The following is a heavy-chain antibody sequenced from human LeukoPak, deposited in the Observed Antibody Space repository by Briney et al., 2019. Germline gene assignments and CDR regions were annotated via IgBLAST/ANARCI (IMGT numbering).Heavy chain of an antibody. V-gene: IGHV1-2*02. CDR3: ARSVTYNWFDP. Sequence: ASVKVSCKTSGYVFINYYIHWVRLAPGQGLQWMGWINPKSGATNYAQSFQGRAALTTDTSISTAFMELSNLRPDDTAIYFCARSVTYNWFDPWGQGTRVTVSS. CDR2: INPKSGAT. D-gene: IGHD2-21*02. J-gene: IGHJ5*02. CDR1: GYVFINYY.